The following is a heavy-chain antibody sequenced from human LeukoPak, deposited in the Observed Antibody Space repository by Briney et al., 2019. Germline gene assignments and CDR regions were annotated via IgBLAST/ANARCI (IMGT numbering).Heavy chain of an antibody. D-gene: IGHD3-3*01. CDR1: GGSISSGGYY. CDR3: ASFDFWSGYSHPYGMDV. V-gene: IGHV4-31*03. J-gene: IGHJ6*02. CDR2: IYYSGST. Sequence: PSQTLSLTCTVSGGSISSGGYYWSWIRQHPGKSLEWIGYIYYSGSTYYNPSLKSRVTISVDTSKNQFSLKLSSVTAADTAVYYCASFDFWSGYSHPYGMDVWGQGTTVTVSS.